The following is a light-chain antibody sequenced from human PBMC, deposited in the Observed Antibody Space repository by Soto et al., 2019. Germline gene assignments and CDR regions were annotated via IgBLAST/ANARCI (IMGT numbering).Light chain of an antibody. CDR1: QSVSSSY. CDR2: RAS. CDR3: QQYGSSPLT. J-gene: IGKJ4*01. V-gene: IGKV3-20*01. Sequence: EIVLTQSPGTLSLSPGEGATLSCRASQSVSSSYLAWYQQKPGQAPKVLIYRASSRATGIPDRFSGSGSGTDFTLTISRLEPEDFAVYYCQQYGSSPLTFGGGTK.